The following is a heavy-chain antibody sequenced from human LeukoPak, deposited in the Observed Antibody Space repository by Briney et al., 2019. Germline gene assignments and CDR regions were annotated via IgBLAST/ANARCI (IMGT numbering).Heavy chain of an antibody. V-gene: IGHV1-18*01. Sequence: ASVKVSCKASGYTFTSYGISWVRQAPGQGLEWMGWISAYNGNTHYAQKLQGRVTMTTDTSTSTAYMELRSLRSDDTAVVYCARAQTTAHYYGSGSYFPFDYWGQGTLVTVSS. J-gene: IGHJ4*02. D-gene: IGHD3-10*01. CDR3: ARAQTTAHYYGSGSYFPFDY. CDR1: GYTFTSYG. CDR2: ISAYNGNT.